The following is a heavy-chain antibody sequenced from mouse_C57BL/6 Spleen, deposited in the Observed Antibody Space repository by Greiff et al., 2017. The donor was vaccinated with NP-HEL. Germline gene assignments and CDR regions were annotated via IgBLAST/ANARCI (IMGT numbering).Heavy chain of an antibody. J-gene: IGHJ4*01. Sequence: VQLQQSGPELVKPGASVKISCKASGYTFTDYYMNWVKQSHGKSLEWIGDINPNNGGTSYNQKFKGKATLTVDKSSSTAYMELSSLTSEDSAVYYCARGRYYGYAMDYWGQGTSVTVSS. CDR2: INPNNGGT. D-gene: IGHD1-1*01. CDR1: GYTFTDYY. V-gene: IGHV1-26*01. CDR3: ARGRYYGYAMDY.